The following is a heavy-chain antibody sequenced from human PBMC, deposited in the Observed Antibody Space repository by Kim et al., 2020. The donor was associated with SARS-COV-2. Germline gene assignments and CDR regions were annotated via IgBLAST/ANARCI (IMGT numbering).Heavy chain of an antibody. D-gene: IGHD1-26*01. J-gene: IGHJ4*02. Sequence: GGSLRLSCAASGFTFSSYEMNWVRQAPGKGLEWVSYISSRGMTKYYADSVKGRFTISRDNAKNSVYLQMNSLRAEDTAVYYCARTCNGRGNYFDYWGQGSLVTVCS. CDR2: ISSRGMTK. V-gene: IGHV3-48*03. CDR3: ARTCNGRGNYFDY. CDR1: GFTFSSYE.